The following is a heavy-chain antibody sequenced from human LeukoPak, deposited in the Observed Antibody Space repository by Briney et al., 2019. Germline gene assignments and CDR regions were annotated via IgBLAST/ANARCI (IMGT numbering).Heavy chain of an antibody. CDR1: GFTFSNYG. CDR3: AKGKVTAFLDWFDP. D-gene: IGHD2-21*02. V-gene: IGHV3-23*01. J-gene: IGHJ5*02. CDR2: ISATGGTT. Sequence: GGSLRLSCAASGFTFSNYGMHWVRQSPGKGLEWVSAISATGGTTYYADSVKGRFTISRDNSKNTLYLQLNSLRAEDTAIYYCAKGKVTAFLDWFDPWGQGTLVTVSS.